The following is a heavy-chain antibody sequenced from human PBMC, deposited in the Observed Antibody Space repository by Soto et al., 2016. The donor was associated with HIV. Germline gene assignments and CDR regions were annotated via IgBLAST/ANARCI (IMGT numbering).Heavy chain of an antibody. V-gene: IGHV4-34*01. CDR1: GGSFSGYY. CDR2: INQSAST. D-gene: IGHD4-17*01. CDR3: ARGDTVVPTYYYGMDV. J-gene: IGHJ6*02. Sequence: QVQLQQWGAGLLKPSETLSLTCAVYGGSFSGYYWSWIRQPPGKGLEWIGEINQSASTNYNPSLKSRVTISVDTSKKQFSLKLNSVTAADTAMYYCARGDTVVPTYYYGMDVWGQGTTVTV.